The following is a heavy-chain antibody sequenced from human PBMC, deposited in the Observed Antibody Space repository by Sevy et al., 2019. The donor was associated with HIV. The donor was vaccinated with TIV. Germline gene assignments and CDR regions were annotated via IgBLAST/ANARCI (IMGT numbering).Heavy chain of an antibody. J-gene: IGHJ4*02. CDR2: ISLSGGDT. V-gene: IGHV3-23*01. CDR1: GFTFSTYA. Sequence: GGSLRLSCAASGFTFSTYAMTWVRQAPGKGLEWVSVISLSGGDTYYTDSVKGRFTISRDNSKNTLSLQMNSLRAEDTAVYYCAKDRVSGTYYTGDFDYWGQGTLVTVSS. D-gene: IGHD3-10*01. CDR3: AKDRVSGTYYTGDFDY.